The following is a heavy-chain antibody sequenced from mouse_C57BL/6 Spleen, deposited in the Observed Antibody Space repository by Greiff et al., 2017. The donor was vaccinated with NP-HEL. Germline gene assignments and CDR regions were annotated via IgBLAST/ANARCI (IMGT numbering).Heavy chain of an antibody. J-gene: IGHJ4*01. D-gene: IGHD1-1*01. CDR2: IYPSDSET. CDR3: AVYYYGSSYDAMDY. V-gene: IGHV1-61*01. Sequence: QVQLQQPGAELVRPGSSVKLSCKASGYTFTSYWMDWVKQRPGQGLEWIGNIYPSDSETHYNQKFKDKATLTVDKSSSTAYMQLSSLTSEDSAVYDCAVYYYGSSYDAMDYWGQGTSVTVSS. CDR1: GYTFTSYW.